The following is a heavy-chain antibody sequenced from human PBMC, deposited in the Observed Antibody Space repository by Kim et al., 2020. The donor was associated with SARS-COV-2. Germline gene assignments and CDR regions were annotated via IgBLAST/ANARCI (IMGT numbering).Heavy chain of an antibody. CDR2: IYYSGST. V-gene: IGHV4-59*01. CDR1: GGSISSYY. Sequence: SETLSLTCTVSGGSISSYYWSWIRQPPGKGLEWIGYIYYSGSTNYNPSLKSRVTISVDTSKNQFSLKLSSVTAADTAVYYCAGSIRRGYYYDSSGYYPIDYWGQGTLVTVSS. J-gene: IGHJ4*02. D-gene: IGHD3-22*01. CDR3: AGSIRRGYYYDSSGYYPIDY.